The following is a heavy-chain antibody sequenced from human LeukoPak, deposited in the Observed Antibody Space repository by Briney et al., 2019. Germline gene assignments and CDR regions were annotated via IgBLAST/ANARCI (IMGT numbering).Heavy chain of an antibody. D-gene: IGHD6-13*01. V-gene: IGHV3-20*04. Sequence: TGGSLRLSCAASGFTFDDYAMSWVRQAPGKGLEWVSGISWNGGSTAYADSLKGRFTISRDNAKNSLYLQMNSLRAEDTAVYYCARRASSSWSFDYWGQGTLVTVSS. J-gene: IGHJ4*02. CDR1: GFTFDDYA. CDR2: ISWNGGST. CDR3: ARRASSSWSFDY.